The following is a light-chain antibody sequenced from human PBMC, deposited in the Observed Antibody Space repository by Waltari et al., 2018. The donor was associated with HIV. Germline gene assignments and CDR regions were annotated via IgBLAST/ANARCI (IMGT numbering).Light chain of an antibody. CDR2: DVS. J-gene: IGLJ1*01. CDR1: NSDVGRYNY. V-gene: IGLV2-11*01. CDR3: CSYAGSIPFV. Sequence: QSALTQPRSVSGSLGQSVTISCTGTNSDVGRYNYVSWFQQHPGKAPKLMIYDVSKRPSGVPDRVSGSKSGNTASLTISGLQAEDDADYYCCSYAGSIPFVFGSGTKLTVL.